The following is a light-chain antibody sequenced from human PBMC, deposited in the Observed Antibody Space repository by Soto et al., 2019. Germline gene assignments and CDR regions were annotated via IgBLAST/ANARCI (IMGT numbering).Light chain of an antibody. CDR1: QSVSSNY. Sequence: ENVLTQSPGTLSLSPGERATLSCRASQSVSSNYLAWYQQKPGQAPRLLIYGASSRATGIPDRFSGSGSGTGFTLTISRLEPEDFAVYYCQQYGSSPLTFGGGTKVEIK. J-gene: IGKJ4*01. V-gene: IGKV3-20*01. CDR3: QQYGSSPLT. CDR2: GAS.